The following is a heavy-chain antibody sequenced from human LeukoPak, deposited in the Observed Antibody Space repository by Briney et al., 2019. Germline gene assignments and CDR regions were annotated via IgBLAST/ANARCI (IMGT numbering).Heavy chain of an antibody. CDR1: GYTLTELS. Sequence: ASVKVSCKVSGYTLTELSMHWVRQATGKGLEWMGGFDPEDGESVYAQKFQGRVTMTEDTSTDTAYVELSSLRSEDTAVYYCATALSNPFYDSSGYYYGYFQHWGQGTLVTVSS. J-gene: IGHJ1*01. D-gene: IGHD3-22*01. V-gene: IGHV1-24*01. CDR2: FDPEDGES. CDR3: ATALSNPFYDSSGYYYGYFQH.